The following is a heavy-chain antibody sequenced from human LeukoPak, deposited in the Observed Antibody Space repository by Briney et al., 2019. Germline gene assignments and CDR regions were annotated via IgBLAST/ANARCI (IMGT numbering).Heavy chain of an antibody. V-gene: IGHV3-23*01. CDR3: AKTIDSSGYRYYFDY. CDR1: GFTFSTYA. J-gene: IGHJ4*02. D-gene: IGHD3-22*01. CDR2: ISGTGGST. Sequence: GGSLRLSCAASGFTFSTYAMSWVRQAPGKGLEWVSAISGTGGSTYYADSVKGRFTISRDNSKNTLYLQMNSLRAEDTAVYYCAKTIDSSGYRYYFDYWGQGTLVNVSS.